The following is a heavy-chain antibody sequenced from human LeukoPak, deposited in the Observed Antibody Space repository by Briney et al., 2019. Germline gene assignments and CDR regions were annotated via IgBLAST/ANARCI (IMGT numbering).Heavy chain of an antibody. V-gene: IGHV3-73*01. CDR2: IKSKSNSYAT. J-gene: IGHJ4*02. D-gene: IGHD4-17*01. Sequence: GGSLRLSCAVSGFIFSDSAIHWVRQASGKGLEWVGRIKSKSNSYATAYAASVKGRFTISRDDSKNTAYLQMNSLETEDTAVYYCTTYGDYGPGSDYWGQGTLVTVSS. CDR3: TTYGDYGPGSDY. CDR1: GFIFSDSA.